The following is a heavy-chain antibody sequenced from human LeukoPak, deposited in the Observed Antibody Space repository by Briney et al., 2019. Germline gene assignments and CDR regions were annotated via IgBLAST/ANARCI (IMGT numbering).Heavy chain of an antibody. D-gene: IGHD3-3*01. CDR2: INPNSGGT. J-gene: IGHJ4*02. CDR3: ARDIDYDFWSGYYHFDY. CDR1: GYTFTGYY. Sequence: ASVKVSCKASGYTFTGYYMHWVRQAPGQGLEWMGWINPNSGGTNYAQKFQGRVTMTRDTSIITAYMELSRLRSDDTAVYYCARDIDYDFWSGYYHFDYWGQGTLVTVSS. V-gene: IGHV1-2*02.